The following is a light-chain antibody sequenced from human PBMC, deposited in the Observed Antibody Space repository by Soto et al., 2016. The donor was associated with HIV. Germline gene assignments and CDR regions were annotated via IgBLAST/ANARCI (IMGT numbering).Light chain of an antibody. CDR3: QVWDINTDHWV. CDR2: DDD. CDR1: NIGSKT. J-gene: IGLJ3*02. V-gene: IGLV3-21*03. Sequence: YELTQPPSVSEAPGKTAEIACGGDNIGSKTVHWYQQKPGQAPVLVVFDDDNRPSGIPERFSGSNFGNTATLTISGVEAGDEADYYCQVWDINTDHWVFGGGTKLTVL.